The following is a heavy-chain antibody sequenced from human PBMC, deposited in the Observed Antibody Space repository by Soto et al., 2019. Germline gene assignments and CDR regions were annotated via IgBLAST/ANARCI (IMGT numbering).Heavy chain of an antibody. D-gene: IGHD6-19*01. CDR2: IKQDGSDK. CDR1: VFTFNNYW. CDR3: ASGRYTSGWYPDYFDY. Sequence: LRLSWAVSVFTFNNYWMSCVRQAPVKGLEWVANIKQDGSDKYYVDSLKGRFTISRDNAKNTLYLQMNSLRAEDTAVYYCASGRYTSGWYPDYFDYWGQGTLVTVSS. V-gene: IGHV3-7*03. J-gene: IGHJ4*02.